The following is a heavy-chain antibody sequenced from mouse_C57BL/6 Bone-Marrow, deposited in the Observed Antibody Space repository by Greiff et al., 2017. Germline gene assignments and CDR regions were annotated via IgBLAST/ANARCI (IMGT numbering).Heavy chain of an antibody. J-gene: IGHJ4*01. CDR2: IHPSDSDT. V-gene: IGHV1-74*01. CDR1: GYTFTSYW. Sequence: QVQLQQPGAELVKPGASVKVSCKASGYTFTSYWMHWVKQRPGQGLEWIGRIHPSDSDTNYNQKFKGKATLTVDKSSSTAYMQLSSLTSEDSAVYYCATRSLIYGREPPYYAMDYWGQGTSVTVSS. D-gene: IGHD1-1*01. CDR3: ATRSLIYGREPPYYAMDY.